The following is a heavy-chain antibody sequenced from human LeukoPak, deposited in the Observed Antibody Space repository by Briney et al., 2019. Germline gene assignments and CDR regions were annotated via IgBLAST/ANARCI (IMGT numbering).Heavy chain of an antibody. D-gene: IGHD1-14*01. CDR3: TRQTTTSVGGFAY. V-gene: IGHV5-51*01. J-gene: IGHJ4*02. Sequence: GESLKISCKGSGYKFTNYWIGWVRQMPGKGLEWMGIIYPGDPDTRYSPSFQGQVTISADKSVSTAYLEWSSLKASDAAMYYCTRQTTTSVGGFAYWGQGTLVSVSP. CDR2: IYPGDPDT. CDR1: GYKFTNYW.